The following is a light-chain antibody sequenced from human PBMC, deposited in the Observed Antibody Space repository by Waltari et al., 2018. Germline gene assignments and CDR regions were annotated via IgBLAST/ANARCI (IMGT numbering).Light chain of an antibody. J-gene: IGKJ4*01. CDR3: HQRSDWPPV. CDR2: DAT. CDR1: QSVSYY. V-gene: IGKV3-11*01. Sequence: EIVLTQSPATLSLSPGERATLSCRARQSVSYYLDWYQQKPGQAPRLLIYDATNRATDIPARFSGSGSRTDFTLTISSLEPEDFAVYFGHQRSDWPPVFGGGTKVEIK.